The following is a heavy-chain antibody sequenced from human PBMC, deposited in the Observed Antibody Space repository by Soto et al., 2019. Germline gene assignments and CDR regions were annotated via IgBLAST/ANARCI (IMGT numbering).Heavy chain of an antibody. CDR1: GYTFTSYD. CDR2: MNPNSGNT. CDR3: ARESLTLYCSSTSCAGSDAFDI. D-gene: IGHD2-2*01. Sequence: ASVKVSCKASGYTFTSYDINWVRQATGQGLEWKGWMNPNSGNTGYAQKFQGRVTMTRNTSISTAYMELSSLRSEDTAVYYCARESLTLYCSSTSCAGSDAFDIWGQGTMVTVSS. J-gene: IGHJ3*02. V-gene: IGHV1-8*01.